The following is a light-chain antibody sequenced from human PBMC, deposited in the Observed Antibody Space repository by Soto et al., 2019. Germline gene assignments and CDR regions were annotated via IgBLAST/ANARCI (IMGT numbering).Light chain of an antibody. V-gene: IGLV2-14*03. Sequence: QSALTQPASVSGSPGQSITISCNGSSSDIGDYNYVSWYKQHPGKAPKIMIYDVSNRPSGVSNRFSGSKSGNTASLTIPGLQAEDEADYYCSSYTSNNFVIFGGGTKVTVL. CDR3: SSYTSNNFVI. CDR1: SSDIGDYNY. J-gene: IGLJ2*01. CDR2: DVS.